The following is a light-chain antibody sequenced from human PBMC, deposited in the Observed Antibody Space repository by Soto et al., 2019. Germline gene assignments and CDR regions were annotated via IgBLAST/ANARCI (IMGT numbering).Light chain of an antibody. CDR3: SSYTSSSTVV. CDR1: SSDVGGYNY. V-gene: IGLV2-14*03. J-gene: IGLJ2*01. CDR2: DVS. Sequence: QSALTQPASVSGSPGQSITISCTGTSSDVGGYNYVSWYQQHPGKAPKLMIYDVSNRPSGVSNRFSGSKSVNTASLTISGHQAEDEADYYCSSYTSSSTVVFGGGTKLTVL.